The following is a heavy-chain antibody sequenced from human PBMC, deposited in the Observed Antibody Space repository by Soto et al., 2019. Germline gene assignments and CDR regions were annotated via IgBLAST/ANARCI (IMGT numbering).Heavy chain of an antibody. CDR2: VDASATSK. J-gene: IGHJ4*02. CDR3: ARGVKMATPHKYYFDY. V-gene: IGHV5-10-1*01. Sequence: GESLKISCKGSGYSFTSYWIPWVRQMPGKGLEWRGRVDASATSKNYSPSFRGHVTISSDRSTNTAYLQWSSLKASDTAMYYCARGVKMATPHKYYFDYWGQGTLVTVSS. D-gene: IGHD5-12*01. CDR1: GYSFTSYW.